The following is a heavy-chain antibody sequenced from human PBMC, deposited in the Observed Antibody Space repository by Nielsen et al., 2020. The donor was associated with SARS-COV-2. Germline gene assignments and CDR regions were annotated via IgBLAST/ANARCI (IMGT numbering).Heavy chain of an antibody. CDR3: ARDLASHASPDYKGY. CDR2: ISRTTSNI. D-gene: IGHD4-11*01. CDR1: GFTFSSYG. V-gene: IGHV3-48*02. J-gene: IGHJ4*02. Sequence: GESLKISCAASGFTFSSYGMNWVRQAPGKGLEWVSYISRTTSNIYNADSVKGRFTISRDNAKNSLYLQMNSLRDEDTAVYYCARDLASHASPDYKGYWGQGTLVTVSS.